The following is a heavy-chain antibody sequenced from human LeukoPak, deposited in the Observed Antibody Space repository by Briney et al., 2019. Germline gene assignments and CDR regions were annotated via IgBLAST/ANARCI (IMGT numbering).Heavy chain of an antibody. D-gene: IGHD5-12*01. CDR2: IYTSGST. CDR1: GGSISSGSYY. Sequence: PSETPSLTCTVSGGSISSGSYYWSWIRQPAGKGLEWIGRIYTSGSTNYNPSLKSRVTISVDTSKNQFSLKLSSVTAADTAVYYCAREWLRNTDYWGQGTLVTVSS. V-gene: IGHV4-61*02. CDR3: AREWLRNTDY. J-gene: IGHJ4*02.